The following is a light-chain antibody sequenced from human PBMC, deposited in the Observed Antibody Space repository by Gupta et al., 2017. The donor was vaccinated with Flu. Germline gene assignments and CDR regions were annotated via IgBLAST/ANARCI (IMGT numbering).Light chain of an antibody. J-gene: IGKJ1*01. CDR1: QSISDY. CDR3: QQSYSSQA. CDR2: AAS. Sequence: DIQMTQSPSSLSASVGDRVTITCRASQSISDYLNWYQQKPGKAPKLLIYAASSLQSGVPSRFSGSGSGTDFALTISSLQPEDFATYYCQQSYSSQAFGPGTKVEVK. V-gene: IGKV1-39*01.